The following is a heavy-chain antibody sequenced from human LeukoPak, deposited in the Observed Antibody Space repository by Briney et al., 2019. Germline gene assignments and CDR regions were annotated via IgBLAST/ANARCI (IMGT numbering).Heavy chain of an antibody. CDR3: ARHGGDWVFDY. Sequence: PSETLSLTCTVSGGSVSSGSYYWSWIRQPPGKGLEWIGYNYYSGFTKNNPSLKSRVTISVDTSKNQFSLKLSSVTAADTAVYYCARHGGDWVFDYWGQGTLVTVSS. CDR2: NYYSGFT. CDR1: GGSVSSGSYY. V-gene: IGHV4-61*01. J-gene: IGHJ4*02. D-gene: IGHD2-21*02.